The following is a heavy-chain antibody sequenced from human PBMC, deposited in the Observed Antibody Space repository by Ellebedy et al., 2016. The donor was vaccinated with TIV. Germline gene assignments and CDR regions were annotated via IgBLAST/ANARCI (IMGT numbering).Heavy chain of an antibody. J-gene: IGHJ4*02. D-gene: IGHD3-3*01. Sequence: GGSLRLSXAASGFTFTNYAMNWVRQAPGEGLEWVSTISGGDDSTYYANSVKGRFTISRDNSKNTLYLQMNSLRAEDTAIYYCAKTRGITIFGVAPKPRRSFDYWGQGTLVTVSS. V-gene: IGHV3-23*01. CDR2: ISGGDDST. CDR1: GFTFTNYA. CDR3: AKTRGITIFGVAPKPRRSFDY.